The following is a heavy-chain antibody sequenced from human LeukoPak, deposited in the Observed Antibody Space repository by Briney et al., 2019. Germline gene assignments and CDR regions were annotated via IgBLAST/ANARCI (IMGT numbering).Heavy chain of an antibody. V-gene: IGHV4-39*07. J-gene: IGHJ6*02. Sequence: SETLSLTCTVSGGSISSSIYYWGWIRQPPGKGLEWIGSIYYSGSTNYNPSLKSRVTISVDTSKNQFSLKLSSVTAADTAVYYCARGLRAAIYYYYGMDVWGQETTVTVSS. CDR3: ARGLRAAIYYYYGMDV. CDR2: IYYSGST. CDR1: GGSISSSIYY. D-gene: IGHD6-25*01.